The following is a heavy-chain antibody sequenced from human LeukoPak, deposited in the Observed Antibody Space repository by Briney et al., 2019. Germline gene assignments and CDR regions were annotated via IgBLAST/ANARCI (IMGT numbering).Heavy chain of an antibody. CDR1: GGSISSYC. CDR2: IYYSGST. CDR3: ARDAAIGSGSYRFDP. V-gene: IGHV4-59*01. J-gene: IGHJ5*02. D-gene: IGHD3-10*01. Sequence: SETLSLTCTVSGGSISSYCWSWIRQPPGKGLEWIGYIYYSGSTNYNPSLKSRVTISVDTSKNQFSLKLSSVTAADTAVYYCARDAAIGSGSYRFDPWGQGTLVTVSS.